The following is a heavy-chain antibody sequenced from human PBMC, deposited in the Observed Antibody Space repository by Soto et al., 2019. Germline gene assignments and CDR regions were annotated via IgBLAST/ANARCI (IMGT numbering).Heavy chain of an antibody. CDR3: ARRTGSSTYYFDY. D-gene: IGHD6-6*01. CDR2: IDYSGTT. V-gene: IGHV4-39*02. J-gene: IGHJ4*02. Sequence: PSETLCLTCTVFGCSISSSIYYWGWIRQPPGRGLEWIGIIDYSGTTYYNPSLKSRLTMSVDTSKNHFSLNLSSVTAADTAVYYCARRTGSSTYYFDYWGQGALVTVSS. CDR1: GCSISSSIYY.